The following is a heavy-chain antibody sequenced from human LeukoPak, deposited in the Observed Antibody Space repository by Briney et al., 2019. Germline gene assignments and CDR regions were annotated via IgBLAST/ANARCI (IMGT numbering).Heavy chain of an antibody. J-gene: IGHJ6*02. Sequence: ASVKVSSKVSGYTLTELSMHWVRQAPGKGLEWMGGFDPEDGETIYAQKFQGRVTMTEDTSTDTAYMELSSLRSEDTAVYYCATVETDSSGYGVHYYYYGMDVWGQGTTVTVSS. CDR3: ATVETDSSGYGVHYYYYGMDV. CDR2: FDPEDGET. D-gene: IGHD3-22*01. V-gene: IGHV1-24*01. CDR1: GYTLTELS.